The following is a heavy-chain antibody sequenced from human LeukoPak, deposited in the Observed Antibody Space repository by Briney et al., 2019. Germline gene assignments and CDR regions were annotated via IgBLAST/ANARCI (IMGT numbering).Heavy chain of an antibody. V-gene: IGHV1-18*01. Sequence: GASVKVSCKASGYTFTSYGISWVRQAPGQGLEWMGWISAYNGNTNYAQKLQGRDTMTTDTSTSTAYMELRSLRSDDTAVYYCARVRPFRGLSRTLTVRDNWFDPWGQGTLVTVSS. J-gene: IGHJ5*02. D-gene: IGHD4-17*01. CDR3: ARVRPFRGLSRTLTVRDNWFDP. CDR2: ISAYNGNT. CDR1: GYTFTSYG.